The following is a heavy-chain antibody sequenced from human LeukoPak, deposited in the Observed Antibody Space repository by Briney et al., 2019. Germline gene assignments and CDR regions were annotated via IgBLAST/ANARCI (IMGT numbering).Heavy chain of an antibody. CDR3: ARGVMGPAAIQYFQH. J-gene: IGHJ1*01. D-gene: IGHD2-2*01. Sequence: SETLSLTCAVYGGSFSGYYWSWIRQPPGKGLEWIGGINHSGSTNYNPSLKSRVTISVDTSKNQFSLKLSAVTAADTAVYYCARGVMGPAAIQYFQHWGQGTLVTVSS. CDR1: GGSFSGYY. V-gene: IGHV4-34*01. CDR2: INHSGST.